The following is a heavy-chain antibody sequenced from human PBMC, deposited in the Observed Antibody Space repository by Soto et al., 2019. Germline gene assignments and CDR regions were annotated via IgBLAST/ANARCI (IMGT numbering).Heavy chain of an antibody. J-gene: IGHJ3*02. Sequence: SETLSLTCTVSGGSISSSRCHWGWIRQPPGKGLEWIASIKYSGTTFYNPSLKSRVTLSVDTSKNQFALKLSSVTAAETAVYYCARHWITGSYHDAFDIWGQGTMVTVSS. CDR3: ARHWITGSYHDAFDI. CDR1: GGSISSSRCH. D-gene: IGHD1-26*01. V-gene: IGHV4-39*01. CDR2: IKYSGTT.